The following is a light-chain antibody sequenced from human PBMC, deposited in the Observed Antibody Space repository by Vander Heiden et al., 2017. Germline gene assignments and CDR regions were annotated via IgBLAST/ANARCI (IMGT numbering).Light chain of an antibody. Sequence: QSALTQPASVSGSPGRSSTISCTGTSSDVGGYNYVSWYQQHPGEAPKFMIYDVNNRASGFSKRFSGSKSGNSASLTISGLQPEDEADYYCNSYTSTSTLVFGTGTKVTVL. CDR1: SSDVGGYNY. J-gene: IGLJ1*01. CDR3: NSYTSTSTLV. CDR2: DVN. V-gene: IGLV2-14*03.